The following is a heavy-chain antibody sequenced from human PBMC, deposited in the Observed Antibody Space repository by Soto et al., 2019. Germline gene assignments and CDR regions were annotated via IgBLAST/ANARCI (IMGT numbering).Heavy chain of an antibody. J-gene: IGHJ5*02. CDR3: AKGSDAYDYVWGSYRPVHP. CDR2: ISYDGSNK. D-gene: IGHD3-16*02. V-gene: IGHV3-30*18. Sequence: QVQMVESGGGVVQPGRSLRLSCAASGFTFSSYGMHWVRQAPGKGLEWVAVISYDGSNKYYADSVKGRFTISRDNSKNTLYLQMNSLRAEHTAVYYCAKGSDAYDYVWGSYRPVHPWGQGTLVTVSS. CDR1: GFTFSSYG.